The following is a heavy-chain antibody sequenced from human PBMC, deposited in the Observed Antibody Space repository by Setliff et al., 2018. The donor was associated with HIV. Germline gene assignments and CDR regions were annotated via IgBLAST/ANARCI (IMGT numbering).Heavy chain of an antibody. D-gene: IGHD2-8*01. CDR2: IVDSGST. CDR3: ARVPSCADTWCYMYYYYYYGMDV. J-gene: IGHJ6*02. CDR1: GGSLTNYY. Sequence: SETLSLTCTLYGGSLTNYYWTWIRQSPEKGLEWIGEIVDSGSTNYSPSLKSRVTISLDTSKKQFSLRLNSVTAADTGVYYCARVPSCADTWCYMYYYYYYGMDVWGQGTTVTVSS. V-gene: IGHV4-34*12.